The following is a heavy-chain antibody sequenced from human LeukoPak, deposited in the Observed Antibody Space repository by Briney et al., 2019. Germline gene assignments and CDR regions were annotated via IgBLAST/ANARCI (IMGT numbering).Heavy chain of an antibody. CDR1: GFTFSSYW. CDR2: INQDGSEK. Sequence: GGSLRLSCAASGFTFSSYWMSWVRQAPGKGLEWVANINQDGSEKYYVDSVKGRFTISRDNAENSLYLQMNSLRAEDTAVYYCARRGYYYDSSGYYLGGFDYWGQGTLVTVSS. V-gene: IGHV3-7*01. CDR3: ARRGYYYDSSGYYLGGFDY. J-gene: IGHJ4*02. D-gene: IGHD3-22*01.